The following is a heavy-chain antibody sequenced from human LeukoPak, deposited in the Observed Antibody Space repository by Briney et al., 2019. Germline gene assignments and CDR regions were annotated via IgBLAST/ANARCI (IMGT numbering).Heavy chain of an antibody. D-gene: IGHD3-22*01. CDR1: GGSISSYY. CDR2: IYYSGST. V-gene: IGHV4-59*01. Sequence: SETLSLTCTVSGGSISSYYWSWIRQPPGKGLEWIGYIYYSGSTNYNPSLKSRVTISVDTSKNQFSLKLSSVTAADTAVYYCARADRVAYYDSSGYYEGVGAFDIWGQGTMATVSS. CDR3: ARADRVAYYDSSGYYEGVGAFDI. J-gene: IGHJ3*02.